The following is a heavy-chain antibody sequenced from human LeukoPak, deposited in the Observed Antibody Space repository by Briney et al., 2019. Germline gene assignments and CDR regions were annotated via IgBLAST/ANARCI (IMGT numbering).Heavy chain of an antibody. CDR3: ASGDYGAGSPVMRY. D-gene: IGHD3-10*01. V-gene: IGHV4-61*02. J-gene: IGHJ4*01. CDR2: IYTSGDT. Sequence: SETLSLTCTVSGGSVTRGAYSWTWIRQPVGKGLDWIGRIYTSGDTKYNPSLKSRVTISVGASNNQFSLKLTSVTAADTAVYCCASGDYGAGSPVMRYWGHGTLVIVSS. CDR1: GGSVTRGAYS.